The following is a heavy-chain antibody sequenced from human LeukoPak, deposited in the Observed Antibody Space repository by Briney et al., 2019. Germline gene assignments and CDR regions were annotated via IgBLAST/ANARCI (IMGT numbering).Heavy chain of an antibody. CDR1: GFTFSSYG. CDR2: ISYDGSNK. Sequence: PGGSLRLSCAASGFTFSSYGMHWVRQAPGKGLEWVAVISYDGSNKYYADSVKGRFTISRDNSKNTLYLRMNSLRAEDTAVYYCAKDTRELLGGLDYWGQGALVTVSS. J-gene: IGHJ4*02. V-gene: IGHV3-30*18. CDR3: AKDTRELLGGLDY. D-gene: IGHD1-26*01.